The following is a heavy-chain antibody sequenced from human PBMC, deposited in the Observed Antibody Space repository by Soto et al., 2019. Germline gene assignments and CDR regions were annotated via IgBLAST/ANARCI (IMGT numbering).Heavy chain of an antibody. Sequence: GGSLRLSCAASGYTFSSYSMNWVRQAPGKGLEWVSSITSSSTYIYYADLVKGRFTISRDNAKNSLYLQMNSLRAEDTAVYYCARGTNWFDPWGQGTLVTVSS. CDR3: ARGTNWFDP. J-gene: IGHJ5*02. CDR2: ITSSSTYI. V-gene: IGHV3-21*01. CDR1: GYTFSSYS.